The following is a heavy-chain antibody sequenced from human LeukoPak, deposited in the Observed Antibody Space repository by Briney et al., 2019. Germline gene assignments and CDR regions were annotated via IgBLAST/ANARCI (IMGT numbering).Heavy chain of an antibody. CDR2: IYSSGST. Sequence: SETLSLTCTVSGGSLTNYYWSWIRQPAGKGLEWIGRIYSSGSTIYNPSLKSRVTMSVDTSNNRFSLRLNSVTAADTAVYYCAKWDGRDNSFDYWGQGTLVTVSS. V-gene: IGHV4-4*07. J-gene: IGHJ4*02. CDR1: GGSLTNYY. D-gene: IGHD1-26*01. CDR3: AKWDGRDNSFDY.